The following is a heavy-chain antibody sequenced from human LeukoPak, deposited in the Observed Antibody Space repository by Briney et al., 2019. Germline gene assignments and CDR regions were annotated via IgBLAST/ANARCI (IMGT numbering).Heavy chain of an antibody. Sequence: SETLSLTCTVSGGSICSYYWSWIRQPPGKGLEWIGYIYYSGSANYNPSLKSRVTISVDTSKNQFSLKLSSVTAADTAVYYCARGDDFWSGFPDYWGQGTLVTVSS. CDR3: ARGDDFWSGFPDY. V-gene: IGHV4-59*01. CDR1: GGSICSYY. J-gene: IGHJ4*02. CDR2: IYYSGSA. D-gene: IGHD3-3*01.